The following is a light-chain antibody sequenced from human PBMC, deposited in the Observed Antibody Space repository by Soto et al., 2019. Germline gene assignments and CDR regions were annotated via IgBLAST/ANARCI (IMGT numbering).Light chain of an antibody. CDR2: GAS. J-gene: IGKJ1*01. V-gene: IGKV3-15*01. Sequence: EIVMTQSPATLSVSPEERATLSCRASQSVSSNLAWYQQKPGQAPRLLIYGASTRATGIPARFSGSGSGTEFTLIISRLQSEDFAVYYCQQYNNWPPMAFGPGTKVELK. CDR3: QQYNNWPPMA. CDR1: QSVSSN.